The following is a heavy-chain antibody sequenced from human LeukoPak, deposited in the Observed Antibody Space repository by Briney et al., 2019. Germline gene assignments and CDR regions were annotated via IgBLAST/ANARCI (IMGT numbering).Heavy chain of an antibody. J-gene: IGHJ3*02. V-gene: IGHV3-23*01. Sequence: GGSLRLSCAASGFTFSNYGMSWVRQATGKGLEWVSSISGSGGTTYYADSVKGRFTISRDNSKNTLYLQMNSLRAEDTAVYYCARESASYYDSSGYSAHAFDIWGQGTMVTVSS. D-gene: IGHD3-22*01. CDR3: ARESASYYDSSGYSAHAFDI. CDR2: ISGSGGTT. CDR1: GFTFSNYG.